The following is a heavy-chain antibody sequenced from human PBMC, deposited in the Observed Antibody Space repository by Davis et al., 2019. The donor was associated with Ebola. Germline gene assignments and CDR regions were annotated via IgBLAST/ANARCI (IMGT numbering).Heavy chain of an antibody. Sequence: AASVKVSCKASGYTFTNYGITWVRQAPGQGLEWMGWINPHNGNTNYAQKFQGRVTMTRNTSISTAYMELSSLRSEDTAVYYCARGTLRYFDWLLYYFDYWGQGTLVTVSS. CDR2: INPHNGNT. CDR1: GYTFTNYG. CDR3: ARGTLRYFDWLLYYFDY. V-gene: IGHV1-8*02. D-gene: IGHD3-9*01. J-gene: IGHJ4*02.